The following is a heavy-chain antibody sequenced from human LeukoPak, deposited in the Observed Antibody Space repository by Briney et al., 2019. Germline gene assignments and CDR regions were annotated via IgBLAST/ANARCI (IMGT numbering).Heavy chain of an antibody. CDR2: INPNSGGT. D-gene: IGHD1-26*01. Sequence: ASVKVSCKASGYTFTGYYMHWVRQAPGQGLEWMGWINPNSGGTNYAQKFQGRVTMTRDMSISTAYMELSRLRSDDTAVYYCALGEWELNYYYMDVWGKGTTVTVSS. CDR3: ALGEWELNYYYMDV. V-gene: IGHV1-2*02. J-gene: IGHJ6*03. CDR1: GYTFTGYY.